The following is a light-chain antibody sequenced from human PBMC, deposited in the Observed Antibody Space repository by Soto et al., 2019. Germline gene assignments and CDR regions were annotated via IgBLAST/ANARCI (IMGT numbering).Light chain of an antibody. CDR3: QYRINWP. CDR1: QSGGSS. CDR2: DAS. Sequence: EMVLTQSPATLSLSPGEIATLSCRASQSGGSSLAWYQQKPGQAPRLLIYDASNRATGLTARFSGSGSGPGFTLTISSLESEDFAVYYGQYRINWPFGRGTKVETK. V-gene: IGKV3-11*01. J-gene: IGKJ4*01.